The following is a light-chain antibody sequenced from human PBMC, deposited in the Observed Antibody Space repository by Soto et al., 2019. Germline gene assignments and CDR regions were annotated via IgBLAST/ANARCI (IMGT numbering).Light chain of an antibody. CDR2: KAS. CDR1: QSISSW. Sequence: DIQMTQYPSTLSASVGDTVTITCRASQSISSWLAWSQQKPGKVPKILVYKASSLESGVQSRFSGSGYWTEFTLTISRLQHDDFATYYCQDYSSYSMYPFCQGNKLEIK. CDR3: QDYSSYSMYP. V-gene: IGKV1-5*03. J-gene: IGKJ2*01.